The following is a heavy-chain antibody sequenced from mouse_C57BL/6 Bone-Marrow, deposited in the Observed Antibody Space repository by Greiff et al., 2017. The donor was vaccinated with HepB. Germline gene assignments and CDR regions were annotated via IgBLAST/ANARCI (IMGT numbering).Heavy chain of an antibody. J-gene: IGHJ2*01. Sequence: LPASCPSLVRPSQTLSLTCTVTGFSIHSDCYWIWIRQFPGNKLEYIGYTFYSGITYYNPSLESRTYITRDTSKNQFSLKLSSVTTEDTATYYCARDPWDVGYFDYWGQGTTLTVSS. V-gene: IGHV3-3*01. CDR2: TFYSGIT. CDR3: ARDPWDVGYFDY. CDR1: GFSIHSDCY. D-gene: IGHD4-1*01.